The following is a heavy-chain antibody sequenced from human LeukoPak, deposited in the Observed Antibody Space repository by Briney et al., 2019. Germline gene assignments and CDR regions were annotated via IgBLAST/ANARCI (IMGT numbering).Heavy chain of an antibody. J-gene: IGHJ4*02. CDR3: ARGTRTYYYGSGRLRAYYFDY. Sequence: PSETLSLTCTVSGASISNYYWSWIRQPPGKGLECIGYVSYSGRTNHNPSLKSRVTISADTSKNQFSLKLTSVTAADTAVYYCARGTRTYYYGSGRLRAYYFDYWGQGTLVTVSS. D-gene: IGHD3-10*01. CDR2: VSYSGRT. V-gene: IGHV4-59*12. CDR1: GASISNYY.